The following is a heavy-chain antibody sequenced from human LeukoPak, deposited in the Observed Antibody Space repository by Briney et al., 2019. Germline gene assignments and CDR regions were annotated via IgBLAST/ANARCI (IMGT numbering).Heavy chain of an antibody. Sequence: PGSSQSLFCAASGFIYSSYAMHGVREAPGKGLEGVAVISYDGSNKYYADSVEGRFTISRDNSKNTLHLQMNSLRAEDTAVYYCPRERYYYDSSGSYYFDYWGQGTLVTVSS. J-gene: IGHJ4*02. CDR2: ISYDGSNK. CDR1: GFIYSSYA. D-gene: IGHD3-22*01. CDR3: PRERYYYDSSGSYYFDY. V-gene: IGHV3-30-3*01.